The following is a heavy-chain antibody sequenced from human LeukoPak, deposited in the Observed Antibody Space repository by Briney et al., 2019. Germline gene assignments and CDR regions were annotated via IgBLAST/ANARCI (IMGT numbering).Heavy chain of an antibody. D-gene: IGHD3-22*01. Sequence: SETLPLTCAVYGGSFSGYYWSWIRQPPGKGLEWIGEINHSGSTNYNPSLKSRVTISVDTSKNQFSLKLSSVTAADTAVYYCARGIGSGYFQHWGQGTLVTVSS. CDR1: GGSFSGYY. V-gene: IGHV4-34*01. CDR2: INHSGST. J-gene: IGHJ1*01. CDR3: ARGIGSGYFQH.